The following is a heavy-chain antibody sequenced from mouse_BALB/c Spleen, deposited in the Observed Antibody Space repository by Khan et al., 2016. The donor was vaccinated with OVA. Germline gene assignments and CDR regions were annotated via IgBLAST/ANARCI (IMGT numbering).Heavy chain of an antibody. CDR2: INPRSGYT. J-gene: IGHJ4*01. Sequence: QVQLQQSGAELARPGASVKMSCKASGYTFTSHTMHWVKQRPGQGLEWIGYINPRSGYTTYNQKFNDQATLTSDKSSTTAYMQLSSLTSEDSAVYYCARRTTEYAMDYWGQGTSVTVSS. CDR1: GYTFTSHT. D-gene: IGHD2-14*01. V-gene: IGHV1-4*01. CDR3: ARRTTEYAMDY.